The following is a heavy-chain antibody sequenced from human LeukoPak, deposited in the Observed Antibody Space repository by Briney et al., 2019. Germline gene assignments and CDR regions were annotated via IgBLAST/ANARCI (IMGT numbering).Heavy chain of an antibody. Sequence: ASVKVSCKTSGYTFTNYYLHWVRQAPRQGLEWMGIINPSGESTIYAQEFQGRVTMTRDTSTSTVYMELSSLRSEDTAVYFCARAKSRDYGIDYWGPGTLVTVSS. D-gene: IGHD4-17*01. CDR2: INPSGEST. V-gene: IGHV1-46*01. CDR1: GYTFTNYY. J-gene: IGHJ4*02. CDR3: ARAKSRDYGIDY.